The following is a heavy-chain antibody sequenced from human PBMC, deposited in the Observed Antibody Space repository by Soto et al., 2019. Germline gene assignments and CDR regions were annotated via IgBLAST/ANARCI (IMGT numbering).Heavy chain of an antibody. CDR3: ARSATVASYSAY. D-gene: IGHD4-4*01. J-gene: IGHJ4*02. CDR2: IYYSGST. CDR1: GGSVSSGSYY. V-gene: IGHV4-61*01. Sequence: QVQLQESGPGLVKPSETLSLTCTVSGGSVSSGSYYWSWIRQPPGKGLEWIGYIYYSGSTNYNPSLKRRVTPSVDTSKNLFTLKLSSVTAADTAVYYCARSATVASYSAYWAQGTLVTVSS.